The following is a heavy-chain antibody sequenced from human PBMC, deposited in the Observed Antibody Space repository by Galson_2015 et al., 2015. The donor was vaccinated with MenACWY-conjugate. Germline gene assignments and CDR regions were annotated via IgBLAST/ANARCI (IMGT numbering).Heavy chain of an antibody. D-gene: IGHD1-26*01. V-gene: IGHV5-51*01. J-gene: IGHJ6*02. CDR2: ISPGDSHT. CDR1: GYSFTTYW. Sequence: QSGAEVKEPGESLTISCMGSGYSFTTYWIAWVRRMPGKGLEWMGLISPGDSHTRYNPAFQGQVTISADKSISTAYLQWNSLQASDTAMYYCARHPPGGRGMDVWGQGTTVTVSS. CDR3: ARHPPGGRGMDV.